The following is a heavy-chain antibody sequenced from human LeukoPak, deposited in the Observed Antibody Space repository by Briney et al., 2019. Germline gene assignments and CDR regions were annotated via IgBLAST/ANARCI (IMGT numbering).Heavy chain of an antibody. V-gene: IGHV3-21*06. CDR3: ARDRHSSGCLDY. J-gene: IGHJ4*02. CDR1: GFTFSSYS. CDR2: ISSDTSYI. Sequence: PGGSLRLSCVASGFTFSSYSMNWVRQAPGKGLEWVSSISSDTSYIYYADSVKGRFTISRDNAKNSLYLQMNSLRAEDTAVYYCARDRHSSGCLDYWGQGTLVTVSS. D-gene: IGHD6-19*01.